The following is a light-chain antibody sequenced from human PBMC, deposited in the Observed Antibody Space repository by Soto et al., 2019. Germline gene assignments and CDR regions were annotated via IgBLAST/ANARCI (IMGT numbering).Light chain of an antibody. Sequence: DIQMTQSPSSLSASVGDTVTITCRPSQNINKYLNWYQQKPRKAPQLLIYTASTLRSGVPSRFSGSGSGTTFTLTISALQPEDFATYYCQQSYSTPLTVGGGTRVEIK. CDR3: QQSYSTPLT. J-gene: IGKJ4*01. CDR1: QNINKY. V-gene: IGKV1-39*01. CDR2: TAS.